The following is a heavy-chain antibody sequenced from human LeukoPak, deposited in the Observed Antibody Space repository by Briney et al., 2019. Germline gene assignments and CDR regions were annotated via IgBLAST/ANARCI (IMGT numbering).Heavy chain of an antibody. V-gene: IGHV3-23*01. J-gene: IGHJ4*02. Sequence: TGGSLRLSCAASGFTFGGSAMSWVRQAPGKGLEWVSTIGGGGENTYYADSAKGRFTNSRDNSKNTVYLQMNSLRAEDTAVYYCAKVLSGGQDSWGQGTLVTVFS. CDR1: GFTFGGSA. CDR3: AKVLSGGQDS. D-gene: IGHD7-27*01. CDR2: IGGGGENT.